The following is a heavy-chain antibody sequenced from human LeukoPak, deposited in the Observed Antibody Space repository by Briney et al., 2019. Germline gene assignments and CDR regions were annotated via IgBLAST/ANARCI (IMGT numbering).Heavy chain of an antibody. J-gene: IGHJ4*02. CDR3: AKHVNYDISGALGS. Sequence: GGSLRLSCTASGFTFSSFAMSWVRQAPGEGLKWVSGLNGGGDKTFYADSVKGRFTLSRDNSKNTLFLQMSSLRADDTALYYCAKHVNYDISGALGSWGQGTLVAVSS. V-gene: IGHV3-23*01. CDR2: LNGGGDKT. CDR1: GFTFSSFA. D-gene: IGHD3-22*01.